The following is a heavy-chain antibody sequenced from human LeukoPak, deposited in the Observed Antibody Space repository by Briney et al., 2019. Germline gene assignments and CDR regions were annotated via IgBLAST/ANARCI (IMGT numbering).Heavy chain of an antibody. CDR2: LYYSGST. Sequence: PSETLSLTCTVSGGSISSASYFWGWIRQPPGKGLEWIGILYYSGSTYYSASLKSRVTMSGDTSRNQFSLRLSSVNAADTAVYYCAKAGVRYSDSSALYAFDFWGPGTMVTVSS. D-gene: IGHD3-22*01. CDR1: GGSISSASYF. V-gene: IGHV4-39*01. CDR3: AKAGVRYSDSSALYAFDF. J-gene: IGHJ3*01.